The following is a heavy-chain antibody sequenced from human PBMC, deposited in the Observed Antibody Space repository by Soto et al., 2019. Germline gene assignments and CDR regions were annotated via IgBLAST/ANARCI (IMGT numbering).Heavy chain of an antibody. D-gene: IGHD1-1*01. V-gene: IGHV3-30*18. CDR1: GFTFSNYG. J-gene: IGHJ4*02. Sequence: QVQLVESEGXVVQPGRSLXLSCTASGFTFSNYGMHWVRQAPGKGLEWVTVISYDGNVAYYADSVKGRFTSSRDNSKNTLYLQMNSLRTEDTAVYYCAKEGPITNWYFDYWGQGTLVTVSS. CDR3: AKEGPITNWYFDY. CDR2: ISYDGNVA.